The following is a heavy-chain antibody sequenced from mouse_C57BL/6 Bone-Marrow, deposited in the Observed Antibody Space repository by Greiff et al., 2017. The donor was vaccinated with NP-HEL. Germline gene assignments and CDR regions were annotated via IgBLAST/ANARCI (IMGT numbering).Heavy chain of an antibody. V-gene: IGHV1-81*01. CDR1: GYTFTSYG. J-gene: IGHJ3*01. D-gene: IGHD2-2*01. CDR3: ARFRRKVTGGPSWFAY. Sequence: QVQLQQSGAELARPGASVKLSCKASGYTFTSYGISWVKQRTGQGLEWIGEIYPRSGNTYYNEKFKGKATLTADKSSSTAYMELRSLTSEDSAVYFCARFRRKVTGGPSWFAYWGQGTLVTVSA. CDR2: IYPRSGNT.